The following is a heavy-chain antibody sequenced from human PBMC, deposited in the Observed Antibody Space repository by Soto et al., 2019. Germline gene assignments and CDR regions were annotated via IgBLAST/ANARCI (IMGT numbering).Heavy chain of an antibody. CDR2: IHGGNAAT. CDR3: ASSVTEYSYDRLDV. CDR1: GFRFNNYA. J-gene: IGHJ6*02. Sequence: QVQLLQSGAEVKRPGASLKVSCKPSGFRFNNYAIHWVRQAPGQRLGWMGWIHGGNAATKYSQKFQGRVTLSRDISTKTVYMDLSRLSSEDTSLYYCASSVTEYSYDRLDVWGPGTTVTVSS. D-gene: IGHD5-18*01. V-gene: IGHV1-3*01.